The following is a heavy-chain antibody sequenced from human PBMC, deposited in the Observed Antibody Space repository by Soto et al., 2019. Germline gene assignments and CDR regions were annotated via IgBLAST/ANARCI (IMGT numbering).Heavy chain of an antibody. Sequence: SLRLSCVGTGLNFDDFAMHWVRQAPGKGLEWVSGITWNSRVLGYADSVKGRFTISRDNAENSLYLQMNSLRAEDTALYYCAISQDRGGRTTFIYWGQGTQVTVSS. V-gene: IGHV3-9*01. D-gene: IGHD3-16*01. CDR3: AISQDRGGRTTFIY. CDR1: GLNFDDFA. J-gene: IGHJ4*02. CDR2: ITWNSRVL.